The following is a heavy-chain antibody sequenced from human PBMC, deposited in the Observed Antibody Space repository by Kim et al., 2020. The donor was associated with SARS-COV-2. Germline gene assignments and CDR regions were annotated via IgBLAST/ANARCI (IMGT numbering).Heavy chain of an antibody. D-gene: IGHD3-3*01. CDR3: ARLIFGTYYYYYYYMDV. J-gene: IGHJ6*03. V-gene: IGHV3-11*01. Sequence: VKGRFPISRDNAKNSLYLQMNSLRAEDTAVYYCARLIFGTYYYYYYYMDVWGKGTTVTVSS.